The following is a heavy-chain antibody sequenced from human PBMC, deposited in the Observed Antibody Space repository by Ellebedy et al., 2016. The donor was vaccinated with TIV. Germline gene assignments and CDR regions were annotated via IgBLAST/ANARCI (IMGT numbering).Heavy chain of an antibody. V-gene: IGHV1-69*13. Sequence: SVKVSWXASGGTFSSYAISWVRQAPGQGLEWMGGIIPIFGTANYAQKFQGRVTITADESTSTAYMELSSLRSEDTAVYYCAGMEQSVVPAGGFDYWGQGTLVTVSS. J-gene: IGHJ4*02. CDR3: AGMEQSVVPAGGFDY. CDR1: GGTFSSYA. CDR2: IIPIFGTA. D-gene: IGHD2-2*01.